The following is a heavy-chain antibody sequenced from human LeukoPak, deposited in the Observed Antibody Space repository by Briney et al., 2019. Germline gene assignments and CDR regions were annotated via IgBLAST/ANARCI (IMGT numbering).Heavy chain of an antibody. Sequence: GASVKVSCKASEYTFSVYHIHWVRQAPGQGLEWMAWINPDSGDTNYAQKFQGRVTMTRDTSISTAYMELSRLRSDDTAVYYCARDGYYYDSSGYLSVYYYYGMDVWGQGTTVTVSS. CDR1: EYTFSVYH. V-gene: IGHV1-2*02. CDR3: ARDGYYYDSSGYLSVYYYYGMDV. CDR2: INPDSGDT. J-gene: IGHJ6*02. D-gene: IGHD3-22*01.